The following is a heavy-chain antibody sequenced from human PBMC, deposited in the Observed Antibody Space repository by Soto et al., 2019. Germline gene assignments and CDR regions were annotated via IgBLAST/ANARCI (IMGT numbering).Heavy chain of an antibody. D-gene: IGHD6-13*01. CDR1: GGSFSGYY. Sequence: PSETLSLTCAVYGGSFSGYYWSWIRSHPGKGLEWIGEINHSGSTNYNPSLKSRVTISVDTSKNQFSLKLNSVTAADTAVYYCARGPYSSTYYYYYYYGMDVWGQGTAVTVSS. V-gene: IGHV4-34*01. CDR3: ARGPYSSTYYYYYYYGMDV. CDR2: INHSGST. J-gene: IGHJ6*02.